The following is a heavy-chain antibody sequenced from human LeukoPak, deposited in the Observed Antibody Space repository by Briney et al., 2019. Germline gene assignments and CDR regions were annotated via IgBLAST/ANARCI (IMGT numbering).Heavy chain of an antibody. D-gene: IGHD3-10*01. J-gene: IGHJ6*03. Sequence: SGTLSLTCTVSGGSISIYYWNWIRQPAGKGLEWIRRIFTSGITNYDPSLKSRVTMSVDTSKNQFSLNLSSVTAADTAVYYCARESSGNYYNPLGYMDVWGKGTTVTVSS. CDR1: GGSISIYY. CDR3: ARESSGNYYNPLGYMDV. CDR2: IFTSGIT. V-gene: IGHV4-4*07.